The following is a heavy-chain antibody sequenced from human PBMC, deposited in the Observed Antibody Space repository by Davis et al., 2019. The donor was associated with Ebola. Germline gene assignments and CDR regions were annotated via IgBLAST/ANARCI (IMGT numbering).Heavy chain of an antibody. D-gene: IGHD2-21*02. V-gene: IGHV1-69*13. CDR1: GGAFGSYS. Sequence: SVLVSCNASGGAFGSYSISWVRQAPGQGLAWMGGIISIFGSAFHEEQLQGRFTITADDSTSTAYMELSRLGSEDTAMYYCAYCRGDCYPTGEDHFEIWGQGTVVTVSS. J-gene: IGHJ3*02. CDR2: IISIFGSA. CDR3: AYCRGDCYPTGEDHFEI.